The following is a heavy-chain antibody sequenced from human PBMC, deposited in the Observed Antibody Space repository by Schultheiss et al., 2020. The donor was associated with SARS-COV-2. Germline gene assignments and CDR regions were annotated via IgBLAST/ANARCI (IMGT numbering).Heavy chain of an antibody. J-gene: IGHJ4*02. CDR2: IYSSGST. D-gene: IGHD4-17*01. CDR3: ARRAAEGDYGDLVDY. Sequence: SQTLSLTCTVAGGSISGYYWSWIRQPPGKGLEWIAYIYSSGSTNYNPSLKSRVTISVDTSKNQFSLKLSSVTAADTAVYYCARRAAEGDYGDLVDYWGQGTLVTVSS. V-gene: IGHV4-59*12. CDR1: GGSISGYY.